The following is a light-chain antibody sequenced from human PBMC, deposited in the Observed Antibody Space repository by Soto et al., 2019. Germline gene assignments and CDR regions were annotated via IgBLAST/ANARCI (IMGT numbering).Light chain of an antibody. J-gene: IGLJ2*01. CDR1: ISNIGSNT. CDR2: SYN. V-gene: IGLV1-44*01. Sequence: QSVLTQPPSASGTPGQRVTISCSGSISNIGSNTVSWFQQLPGAAPKLLIHSYNQRPSGVPDRFSGSKSGTSASLAISGLQSDDEDDYFCAAWDNSLNAVVFGGGTKLTVL. CDR3: AAWDNSLNAVV.